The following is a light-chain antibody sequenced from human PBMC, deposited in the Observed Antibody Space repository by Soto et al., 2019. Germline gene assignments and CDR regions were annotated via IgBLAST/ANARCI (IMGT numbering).Light chain of an antibody. V-gene: IGLV2-14*01. CDR2: EVS. J-gene: IGLJ2*01. CDR1: TSDIGRYNY. Sequence: QSALTQPASVSGSPGQSITISCTGTTSDIGRYNYVAWYQQHPGKAPKVMIYEVSNRSSWISNRFSGSKSGNTASMTISGLQAEDEAHYYCSSYTTSNTLVFGGGTKLTVL. CDR3: SSYTTSNTLV.